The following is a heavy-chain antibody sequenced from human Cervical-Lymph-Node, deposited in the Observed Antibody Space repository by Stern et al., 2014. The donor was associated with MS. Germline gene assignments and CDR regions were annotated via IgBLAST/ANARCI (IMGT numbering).Heavy chain of an antibody. CDR3: ATFHSSGWYSYYFDY. Sequence: VQLVESGGGLVQPGGSLRLSCAASGFTFSNYAMSWVRQAPGKGLDWASAISGSGGSTYYADSVKGRFTISRDNSKNTLYLQMNSLRAEDTAVYYCATFHSSGWYSYYFDYWGQGTLVTVSS. CDR1: GFTFSNYA. CDR2: ISGSGGST. J-gene: IGHJ4*02. V-gene: IGHV3-23*04. D-gene: IGHD6-19*01.